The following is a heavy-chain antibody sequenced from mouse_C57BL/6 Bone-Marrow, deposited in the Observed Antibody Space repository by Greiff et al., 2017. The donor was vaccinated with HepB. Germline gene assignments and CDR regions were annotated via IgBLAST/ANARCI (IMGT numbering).Heavy chain of an antibody. V-gene: IGHV5-17*01. Sequence: EVKLVESGGGLVKPGGSLKLSCAASGFTFSDYGMHWVRQAPEKGLEWVAYISSGSSTIYYADTVKGRFSISRDNGKNTLFLQMTSLRSEDTAMYYCARRRDYFDYWGQGTTLTVSS. J-gene: IGHJ2*01. CDR3: ARRRDYFDY. CDR1: GFTFSDYG. CDR2: ISSGSSTI.